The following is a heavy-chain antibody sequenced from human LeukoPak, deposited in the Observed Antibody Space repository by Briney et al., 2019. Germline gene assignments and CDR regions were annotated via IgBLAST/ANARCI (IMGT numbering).Heavy chain of an antibody. CDR2: ISSSGSTI. D-gene: IGHD2-15*01. Sequence: PGGSQRLSCAASGFTFSSYEMNWVRQAPGKGLEWVSYISSSGSTIYYADSVKGRFTISRDNAKNSLYLQMNSLRAEDTAVYYCARDIAYCSGGSCYSAGLGWGQGTLVTVSS. J-gene: IGHJ4*02. V-gene: IGHV3-48*03. CDR1: GFTFSSYE. CDR3: ARDIAYCSGGSCYSAGLG.